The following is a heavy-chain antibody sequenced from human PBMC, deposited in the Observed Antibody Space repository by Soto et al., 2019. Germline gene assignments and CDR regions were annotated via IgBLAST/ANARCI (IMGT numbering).Heavy chain of an antibody. CDR2: IIPIFGTA. V-gene: IGHV1-69*06. Sequence: SVKVSCKASGGTFSSYAISWVRQAPGQGLEWMGGIIPIFGTANYAKKFQGRVTITADKSTSTAYMELRSLRSEDTAVYYCASPSPLRFLEWLLYPLDYWGQGTLVTVSS. CDR3: ASPSPLRFLEWLLYPLDY. D-gene: IGHD3-3*01. CDR1: GGTFSSYA. J-gene: IGHJ4*02.